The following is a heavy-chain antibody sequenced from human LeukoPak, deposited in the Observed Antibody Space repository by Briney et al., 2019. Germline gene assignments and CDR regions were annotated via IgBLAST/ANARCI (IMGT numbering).Heavy chain of an antibody. D-gene: IGHD2-2*01. J-gene: IGHJ4*02. CDR1: GLTFSTYW. CDR3: VRIVGVPTADNY. Sequence: GGSLRLSCVASGLTFSTYWMHWVRQAPGKGLVWVSRINSDGSSTSYADSVKGRFTISRDNAKNTLYLQMNSLRAEDTAVYYCVRIVGVPTADNYWGQGTLVTVSS. CDR2: INSDGSST. V-gene: IGHV3-74*01.